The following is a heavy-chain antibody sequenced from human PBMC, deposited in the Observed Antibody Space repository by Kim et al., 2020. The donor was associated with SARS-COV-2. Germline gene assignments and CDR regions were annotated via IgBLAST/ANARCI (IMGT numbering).Heavy chain of an antibody. D-gene: IGHD4-17*01. Sequence: GGSLRLSCAASGFTFSDYYMSWIRQAPGKGLEWVSYISSSSSYTNYADSVKGRFTISRDNAKNSLYLQMNSLRAEDTAVYYCARTWRRSLGDYVKYFDYWGQGTLVTVSS. CDR2: ISSSSSYT. J-gene: IGHJ4*02. CDR1: GFTFSDYY. CDR3: ARTWRRSLGDYVKYFDY. V-gene: IGHV3-11*03.